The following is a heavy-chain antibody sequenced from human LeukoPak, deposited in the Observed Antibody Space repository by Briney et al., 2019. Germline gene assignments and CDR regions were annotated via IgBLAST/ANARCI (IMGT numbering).Heavy chain of an antibody. J-gene: IGHJ4*02. Sequence: ASVKVSCKASGYTFTSLDINWVRQAPGQGLEWMGWINLNSGYTGYAQQFQGRVTITRDTSISTVYMEPRSLRSEDTAVYYCARVDGSSDYWGKGTLVTVSS. CDR3: ARVDGSSDY. CDR2: INLNSGYT. CDR1: GYTFTSLD. V-gene: IGHV1-8*01. D-gene: IGHD2-15*01.